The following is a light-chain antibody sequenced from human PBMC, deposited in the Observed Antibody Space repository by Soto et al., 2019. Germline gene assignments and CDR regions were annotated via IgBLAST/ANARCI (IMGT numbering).Light chain of an antibody. CDR3: CSYAASNTFV. Sequence: QSDLTQPRSVSGSPGQSVTISCTGTSSDVGGYNYVSWYQQYSGKAPKVMIYDVSKRPSGVPDRFSGSKSGNTASLTISGLQAEDEADYYCCSYAASNTFVFGTGTKLTVL. J-gene: IGLJ1*01. CDR2: DVS. CDR1: SSDVGGYNY. V-gene: IGLV2-11*01.